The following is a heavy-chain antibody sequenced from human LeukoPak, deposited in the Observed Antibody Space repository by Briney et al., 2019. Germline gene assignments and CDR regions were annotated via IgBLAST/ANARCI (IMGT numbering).Heavy chain of an antibody. CDR2: INHSGST. D-gene: IGHD6-19*01. V-gene: IGHV4-34*01. CDR3: ARGEGTLAGRRWPYSFYYYVDV. J-gene: IGHJ6*03. Sequence: PSGTLSLTCAVYGGSFSGYYWSWIRQPPGEGLEWIGEINHSGSTKYNPSLKSRVTISIHTSNNQFSLKLSSVTAADTAVYYCARGEGTLAGRRWPYSFYYYVDVWGKGTTVTVSS. CDR1: GGSFSGYY.